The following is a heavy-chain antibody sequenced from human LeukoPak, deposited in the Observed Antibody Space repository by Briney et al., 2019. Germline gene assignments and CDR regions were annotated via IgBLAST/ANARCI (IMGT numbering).Heavy chain of an antibody. Sequence: SETLSLTCGVSGYSISSGYYWGWIRQPPGKGLEWIGSIYQSGRTYYNPSLKSRVTISVDTSKNQFSLKLSSVTAAGTAVYYCARPTPYCSGGSCYFDYWGQGTLVTVSS. CDR3: ARPTPYCSGGSCYFDY. CDR1: GYSISSGYY. D-gene: IGHD2-15*01. CDR2: IYQSGRT. J-gene: IGHJ4*02. V-gene: IGHV4-38-2*01.